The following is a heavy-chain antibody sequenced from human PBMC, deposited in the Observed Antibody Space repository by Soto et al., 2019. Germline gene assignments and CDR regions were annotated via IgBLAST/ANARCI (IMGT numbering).Heavy chain of an antibody. CDR3: AKESVESTYSYYGMDV. CDR1: GFSLDTYG. CDR2: VSFDSKNK. Sequence: PGGSLRLSCEASGFSLDTYGMHWVRQAPGKGLEWAAVVSFDSKNKYYIDSVEGRFTIPRDNSKNMMYLQMDSLRREDTAVYYCAKESVESTYSYYGMDVWGPGTTVTVSS. J-gene: IGHJ6*02. V-gene: IGHV3-30*18. D-gene: IGHD4-4*01.